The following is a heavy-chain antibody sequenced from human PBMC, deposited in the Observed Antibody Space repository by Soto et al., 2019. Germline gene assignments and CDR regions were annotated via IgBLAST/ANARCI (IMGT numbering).Heavy chain of an antibody. D-gene: IGHD6-13*01. CDR3: AREAGYQETIGQQLPDC. J-gene: IGHJ4*02. Sequence: QVQLVESGGGVVQPGGSLRLSCAASGFTFYNYGMHWVRQAPGKGLEWVAGIWHDASNKYYAGSVKGRFTISRDNSKNMLYLQMNSLRAVDTAAYYCAREAGYQETIGQQLPDCWGQGIMVTVSS. CDR2: IWHDASNK. V-gene: IGHV3-33*01. CDR1: GFTFYNYG.